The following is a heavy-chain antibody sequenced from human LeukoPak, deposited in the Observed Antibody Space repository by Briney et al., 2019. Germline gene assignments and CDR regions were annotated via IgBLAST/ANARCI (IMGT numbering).Heavy chain of an antibody. D-gene: IGHD6-13*01. CDR1: GFTFSNAW. Sequence: PGGSLRLSCAASGFTFSNAWMSWVRQAPGKGLEWVGRIKSKTDGGTTDYAAPVKGRFTISRDDSKNTLYMQMNSLKTEDTAVYYCTTDRGAAGTDYWGQGTLVTVSS. CDR3: TTDRGAAGTDY. CDR2: IKSKTDGGTT. J-gene: IGHJ4*02. V-gene: IGHV3-15*01.